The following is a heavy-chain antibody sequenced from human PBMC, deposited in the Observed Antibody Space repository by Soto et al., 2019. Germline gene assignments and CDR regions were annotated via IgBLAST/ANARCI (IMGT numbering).Heavy chain of an antibody. CDR3: AKAPGGYNYGGYFDY. D-gene: IGHD5-18*01. CDR1: GFTFSSYN. J-gene: IGHJ4*02. V-gene: IGHV3-21*01. Sequence: EVQLVESGGGLVKPGGSLRPSCAASGFTFSSYNMNWVRQAPGKGLEWVSSFGVSIPYIYYADSVKGRFTISRDNAKNSLFLQMNSLRAEDTAVYYCAKAPGGYNYGGYFDYWGQGTLVTVSS. CDR2: FGVSIPYI.